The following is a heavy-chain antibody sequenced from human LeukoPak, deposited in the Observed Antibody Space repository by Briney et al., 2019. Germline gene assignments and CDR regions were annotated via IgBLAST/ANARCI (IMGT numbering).Heavy chain of an antibody. D-gene: IGHD5-12*01. J-gene: IGHJ4*02. CDR3: AREGGGYDPDY. CDR2: ISSSGNSI. Sequence: TGGSLRLSCAASGFTFSSYEMNWVAQAPGKGLEWVSHISSSGNSIYYADSVKGRFTISRDNAKDSLYLQMNSLRADDTAVYYCAREGGGYDPDYWGQGTLVTVSS. CDR1: GFTFSSYE. V-gene: IGHV3-48*03.